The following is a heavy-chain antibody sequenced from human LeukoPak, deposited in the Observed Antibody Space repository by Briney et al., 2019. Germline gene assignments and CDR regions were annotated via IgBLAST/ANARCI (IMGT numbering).Heavy chain of an antibody. D-gene: IGHD3-22*01. CDR2: IYYSGST. CDR3: ARAVVKGPYYDSSGYYPDAFDI. J-gene: IGHJ3*02. V-gene: IGHV4-31*03. CDR1: GGSISSGGYY. Sequence: SETLSLTYTVSGGSISSGGYYWSWIRQHPGKGLEWIGYIYYSGSTYYNPSLKSRVTISVDTSKNQFSLKLSSVTAADTAVYYCARAVVKGPYYDSSGYYPDAFDIWGQGTMVTVSS.